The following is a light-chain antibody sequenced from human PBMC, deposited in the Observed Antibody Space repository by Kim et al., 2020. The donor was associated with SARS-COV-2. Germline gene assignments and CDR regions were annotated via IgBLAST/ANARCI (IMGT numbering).Light chain of an antibody. CDR2: GAS. CDR1: QSVSGSN. J-gene: IGKJ2*01. CDR3: QHYGNAPPYT. Sequence: SPGERAALACRASQSVSGSNVAWYQQKPGQAPRLLIYGASSRSTGIPDRFSGSGSGTDFILTISRLEPEDFAVYYCQHYGNAPPYTFGQGTKLEIK. V-gene: IGKV3-20*01.